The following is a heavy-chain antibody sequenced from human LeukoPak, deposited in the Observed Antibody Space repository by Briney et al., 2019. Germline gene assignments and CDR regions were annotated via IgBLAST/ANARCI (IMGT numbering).Heavy chain of an antibody. V-gene: IGHV1-18*01. CDR1: GFSFPSFG. J-gene: IGHJ4*02. Sequence: ASVKVSCKTSGFSFPSFGISWVRQAPGQGLEWMGWISGSSGETNSARKFQGRITLTTDTSTRTAYMELRSLRSDDTAVYYCARVLAGHPGYWGQGTLVTVSS. CDR2: ISGSSGET. D-gene: IGHD6-19*01. CDR3: ARVLAGHPGY.